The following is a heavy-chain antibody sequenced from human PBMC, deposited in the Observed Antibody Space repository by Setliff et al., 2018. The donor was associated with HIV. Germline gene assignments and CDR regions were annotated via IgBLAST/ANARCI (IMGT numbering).Heavy chain of an antibody. J-gene: IGHJ4*02. V-gene: IGHV4-59*11. CDR2: IYSTGST. D-gene: IGHD4-17*01. CDR3: AKGAGFYGDYTFDH. Sequence: PSETLSLTCTVSGPSINIHYWSWIRQSPGKAFEWIGYIYSTGSTNYNPSLQSRVTISMVASRNQFSLKVTSVTAADTAVYYWAKGAGFYGDYTFDHWGQGRQVT. CDR1: GPSINIHY.